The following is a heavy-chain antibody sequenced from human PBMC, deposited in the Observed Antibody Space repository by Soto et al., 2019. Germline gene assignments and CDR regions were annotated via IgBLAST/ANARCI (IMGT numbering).Heavy chain of an antibody. CDR3: ARHSRSPAARESSSSSPYYFDY. V-gene: IGHV4-39*01. J-gene: IGHJ4*02. D-gene: IGHD6-6*01. CDR1: GCSISSSIYY. CDR2: IYYSGST. Sequence: SETLSLTCTVTGCSISSSIYYWGWIRQPPGKGLEWIWSIYYSGSTYYNPSFKSRVTISVDTSKNQFSLKLSSVTAADTAVYYCARHSRSPAARESSSSSPYYFDYWGQGTLVTVSS.